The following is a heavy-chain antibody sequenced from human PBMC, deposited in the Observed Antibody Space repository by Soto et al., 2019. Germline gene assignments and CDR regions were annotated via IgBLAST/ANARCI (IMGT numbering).Heavy chain of an antibody. CDR2: IGIGSSTK. CDR3: AKGRGGIDY. J-gene: IGHJ4*02. Sequence: GGSLRLSCAASGFTFRNYGMNWVRQAPGKGLEWVSYIGIGSSTKYYADSVKGRFTISRGNSKNTLYLQMNSLRAEDTAVYYCAKGRGGIDYWGQGTLVTVSS. D-gene: IGHD2-15*01. V-gene: IGHV3-48*01. CDR1: GFTFRNYG.